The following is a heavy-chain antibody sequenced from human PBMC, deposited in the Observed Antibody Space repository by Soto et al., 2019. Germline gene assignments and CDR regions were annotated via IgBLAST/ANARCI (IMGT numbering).Heavy chain of an antibody. J-gene: IGHJ6*02. Sequence: SSETLSLTCSVSGGSISTYYWSWIRQPAGKGLEWIGRIYRSGGTNFNPSLMSRVSMSVDTSENQFSLKLSSVVAADTAVYYCARDSGLIWGNYGMDVWGQGTTVTVSS. D-gene: IGHD2-15*01. CDR2: IYRSGGT. V-gene: IGHV4-4*07. CDR1: GGSISTYY. CDR3: ARDSGLIWGNYGMDV.